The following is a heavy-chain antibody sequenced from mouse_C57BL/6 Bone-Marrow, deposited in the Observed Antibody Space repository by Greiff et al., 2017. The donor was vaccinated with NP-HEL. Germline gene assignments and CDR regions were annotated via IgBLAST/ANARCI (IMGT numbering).Heavy chain of an antibody. CDR2: IYPRSGNT. CDR3: AIIYYYGSNAY. J-gene: IGHJ3*01. V-gene: IGHV1-81*01. CDR1: GYTFTSYG. D-gene: IGHD1-1*01. Sequence: QVQLQQSGAELARPGASVKLSCKASGYTFTSYGISWVKQRTGQGLEWIGEIYPRSGNTYYNEKFKGKATLTADKSSSTAYMELRSLTSEDSAVYFCAIIYYYGSNAYWGQGTLVTVSA.